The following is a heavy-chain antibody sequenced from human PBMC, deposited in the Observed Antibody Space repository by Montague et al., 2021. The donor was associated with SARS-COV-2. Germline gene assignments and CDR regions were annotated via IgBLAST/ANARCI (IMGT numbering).Heavy chain of an antibody. CDR3: ARQKLRPHKPIKKEFYYYGLDI. Sequence: SETLSLTCAVYGGSFSRYSYNWVRQAPGKGLEWIGEITNSGSANYQPSLNNRVTISVDPSKSQVSLRLTSVTVADTAIYFCARQKLRPHKPIKKEFYYYGLDIWGRGTTVTVS. V-gene: IGHV4-34*01. CDR1: GGSFSRYS. J-gene: IGHJ6*02. CDR2: ITNSGSA.